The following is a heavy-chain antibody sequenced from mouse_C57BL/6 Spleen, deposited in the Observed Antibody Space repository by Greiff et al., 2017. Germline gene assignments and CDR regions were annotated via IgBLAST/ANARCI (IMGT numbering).Heavy chain of an antibody. CDR2: ISYDGSN. CDR3: ARDGLGRSAY. Sequence: EVQLQESGPGLVKPSQSLSLTCSVTGYSITSGYYWNWLRQFPGNKLEWMGYISYDGSNNYNPSLKNRISITRDTSKNQFFLKLNSVTTEDTATYYCARDGLGRSAYWGQGTLVTVSA. V-gene: IGHV3-6*01. D-gene: IGHD4-1*01. J-gene: IGHJ3*01. CDR1: GYSITSGYY.